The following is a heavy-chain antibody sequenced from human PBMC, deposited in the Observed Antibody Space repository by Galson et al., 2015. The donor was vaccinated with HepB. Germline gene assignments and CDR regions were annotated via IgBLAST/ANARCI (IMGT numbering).Heavy chain of an antibody. J-gene: IGHJ4*02. D-gene: IGHD2-8*01. Sequence: SLRLSCAASGFTFSSYGMHWVRQAPGKGLEWVAVISYDGSNKYYADSVKGRFTISRDNAKNTLYLQMNSLRAEDTATYYCARGRYCTYWGQGALITVSS. CDR2: ISYDGSNK. CDR3: ARGRYCTY. V-gene: IGHV3-30*03. CDR1: GFTFSSYG.